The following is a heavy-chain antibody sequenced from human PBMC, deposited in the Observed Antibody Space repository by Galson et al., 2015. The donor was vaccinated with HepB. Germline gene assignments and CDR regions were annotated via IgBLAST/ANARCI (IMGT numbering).Heavy chain of an antibody. V-gene: IGHV1-46*04. CDR3: ARGYDSSGYYYIPIDY. D-gene: IGHD3-22*01. CDR2: INPSGGST. CDR1: GYTFTSYY. Sequence: SVKVSCKASGYTFTSYYMHWVRQAPGQGLEWMGIINPSGGSTSYAQKLQGRVTMTRDTSTSTVYMGLSSLRSEDTAVYYCARGYDSSGYYYIPIDYWGQGTLVTVSS. J-gene: IGHJ4*02.